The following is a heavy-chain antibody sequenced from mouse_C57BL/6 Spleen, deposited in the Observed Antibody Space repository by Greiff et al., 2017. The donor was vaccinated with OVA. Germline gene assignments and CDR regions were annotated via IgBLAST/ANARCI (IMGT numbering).Heavy chain of an antibody. CDR3: TRWHYGYDGGY. J-gene: IGHJ2*01. Sequence: QVQLQQSGAELVRPGASVTLSCKASGYTFTDYEMHWVKQTPVHGLEWIGAIDPETGGTAYNQKFKGKAILTADKSSSTAYMELRSLTSEDSAVYYCTRWHYGYDGGYWGQGTTLTVSS. V-gene: IGHV1-15*01. D-gene: IGHD2-2*01. CDR1: GYTFTDYE. CDR2: IDPETGGT.